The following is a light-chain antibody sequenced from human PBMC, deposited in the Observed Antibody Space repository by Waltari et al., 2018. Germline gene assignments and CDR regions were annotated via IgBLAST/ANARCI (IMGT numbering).Light chain of an antibody. CDR3: SSYASSSTVV. Sequence: QSALTQPASVSASPGQSITISCTGTNSDVGGYNYVFWYQQHPGKAPKLTIYEVSNRPSGVSNRFSGSKSGNTASLTISGLQAEDEADYYCSSYASSSTVVFGGGTKLTVL. CDR2: EVS. J-gene: IGLJ2*01. CDR1: NSDVGGYNY. V-gene: IGLV2-14*01.